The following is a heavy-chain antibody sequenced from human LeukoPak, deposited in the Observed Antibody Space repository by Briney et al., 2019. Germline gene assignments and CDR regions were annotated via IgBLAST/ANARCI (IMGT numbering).Heavy chain of an antibody. J-gene: IGHJ4*02. V-gene: IGHV4-39*01. D-gene: IGHD6-13*01. CDR3: ARLPGIAEFDY. CDR1: GGSISSSSYY. CDR2: IYYSGSN. Sequence: TSETLSLTCTVSGGSISSSSYYWGWIRQPPGKGLEWIGGIYYSGSNYYNPSLRSRVTISVDTSKTQFSLKLSSVTAAGTAVYYCARLPGIAEFDYWGQGTLVTVSS.